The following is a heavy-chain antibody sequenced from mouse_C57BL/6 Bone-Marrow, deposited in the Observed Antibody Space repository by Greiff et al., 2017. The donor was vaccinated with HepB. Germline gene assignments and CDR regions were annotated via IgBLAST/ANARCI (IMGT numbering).Heavy chain of an antibody. CDR2: ISSGGSYT. J-gene: IGHJ4*01. CDR1: GFTFSSYG. V-gene: IGHV5-6*02. Sequence: DVMLVESGGDLVKPGGSLKLSCAASGFTFSSYGMSWVRQTPDKRLEWVATISSGGSYTYYPDSVKGRFTISRDNAKNTLYLQMSSLKSEDTAMYYCAKGRAMDYWGQGTSDTVAS. CDR3: AKGRAMDY.